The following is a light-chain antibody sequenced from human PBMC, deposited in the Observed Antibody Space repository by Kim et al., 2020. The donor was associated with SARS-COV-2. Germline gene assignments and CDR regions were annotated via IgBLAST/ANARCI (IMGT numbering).Light chain of an antibody. CDR2: GAS. J-gene: IGKJ2*01. CDR1: QSVRSSY. V-gene: IGKV3-20*01. CDR3: QHYGSSPT. Sequence: EIVLTQSPGTLSLSPGERATLSCRASQSVRSSYLAWYQQKPGQAPRLLIYGASSRATGIPDRFSGSGSGTDFTLTISRLEPEDFAVYYCQHYGSSPTFGQGTKLEI.